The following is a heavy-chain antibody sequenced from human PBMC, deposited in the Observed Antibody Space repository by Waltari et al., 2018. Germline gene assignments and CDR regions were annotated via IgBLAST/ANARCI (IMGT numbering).Heavy chain of an antibody. CDR3: ARDCSGSWYYWFDP. V-gene: IGHV4-39*07. J-gene: IGHJ5*02. CDR1: AGPIRSGSYC. Sequence: QLRLQESGPGLVKPSETLSLTCTVSAGPIRSGSYCWGWIRQPPGKGLEWIGSIYYTGSTYYNPSLKSRVTISVDTSKNQFSLKLSSVTAADTAVYYCARDCSGSWYYWFDPWGQGTLVTVSS. D-gene: IGHD6-13*01. CDR2: IYYTGST.